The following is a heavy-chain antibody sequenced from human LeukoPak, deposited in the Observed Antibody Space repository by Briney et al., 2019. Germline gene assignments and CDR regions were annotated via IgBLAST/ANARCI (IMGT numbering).Heavy chain of an antibody. CDR2: ISGSGGST. CDR3: AKGYCSSTNCYGDY. J-gene: IGHJ4*02. V-gene: IGHV3-23*01. CDR1: GFTFSTYA. Sequence: TGGSLRLSCVASGFTFSTYAMSWVRQAPGKGLEWVSGISGSGGSTYYADSVKGRFTISRDNSKNTLFLQVNSPRAEDTAVYYCAKGYCSSTNCYGDYWGQGTLVTVSS. D-gene: IGHD2-2*01.